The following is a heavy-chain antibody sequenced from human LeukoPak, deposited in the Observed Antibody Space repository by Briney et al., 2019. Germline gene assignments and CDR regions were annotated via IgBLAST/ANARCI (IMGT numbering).Heavy chain of an antibody. CDR3: ARGPLRFRELLFDY. V-gene: IGHV4-34*01. CDR2: INHSGST. CDR1: GGSFSGYY. D-gene: IGHD3-10*01. Sequence: SETLSLTCAVYGGSFSGYYWSWIRQPPGKGVEWIGEINHSGSTNYNPSLKSRVTISVDTSKNHFSLKLSSVTAADTAVYYCARGPLRFRELLFDYWGQGTLVTVSS. J-gene: IGHJ4*02.